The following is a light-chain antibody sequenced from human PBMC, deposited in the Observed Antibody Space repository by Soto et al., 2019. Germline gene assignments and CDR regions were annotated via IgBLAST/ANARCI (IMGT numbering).Light chain of an antibody. CDR2: AAS. CDR3: QKYDNAPWT. Sequence: DIQMTQSPSSLSASVGDRVTSTCRASQGINNYLAWYQQRPGKVPRLLIYAASTLQSGVPSRFSGSVSGTDFTLTISSLQPEDVATYYCQKYDNAPWTFGQGTMV. CDR1: QGINNY. J-gene: IGKJ1*01. V-gene: IGKV1-27*01.